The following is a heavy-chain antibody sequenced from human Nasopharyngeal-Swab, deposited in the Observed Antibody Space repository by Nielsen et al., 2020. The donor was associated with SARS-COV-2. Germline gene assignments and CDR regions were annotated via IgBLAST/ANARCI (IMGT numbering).Heavy chain of an antibody. V-gene: IGHV3-7*01. CDR3: ARGCVLTGPSCYYYGMDV. Sequence: GGSLRLSCAASGFTFSSWWMSWVRQAPGKGLEWVANINPDASVINYADSVKGRFVISRDNAKSSLYLQMNSLRAEDTAVYYCARGCVLTGPSCYYYGMDVWGQGTTVTVSS. CDR2: INPDASVI. CDR1: GFTFSSWW. J-gene: IGHJ6*02. D-gene: IGHD3-9*01.